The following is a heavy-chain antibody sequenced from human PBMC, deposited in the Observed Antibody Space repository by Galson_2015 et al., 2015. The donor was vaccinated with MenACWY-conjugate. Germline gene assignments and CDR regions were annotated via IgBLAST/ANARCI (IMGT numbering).Heavy chain of an antibody. J-gene: IGHJ4*02. V-gene: IGHV3-23*01. CDR1: GFTFRSYA. CDR2: ISGSGSGT. D-gene: IGHD6-19*01. Sequence: SLRLSCAASGFTFRSYALSWVRQAPGKGLEWVSGISGSGSGTYYADSVKGRFTISRDNSKNTLYLQVNSLGAEDTAVYYCAKEGDSSGWFFDHWGQGTLVTVSS. CDR3: AKEGDSSGWFFDH.